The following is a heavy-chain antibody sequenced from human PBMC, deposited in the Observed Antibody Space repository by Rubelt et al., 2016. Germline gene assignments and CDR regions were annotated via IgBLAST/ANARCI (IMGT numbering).Heavy chain of an antibody. CDR1: GGSISSSSYY. J-gene: IGHJ4*02. V-gene: IGHV4-39*01. D-gene: IGHD2-21*02. Sequence: QLQLQESGPGLVKPSETLSLTCTVSGGSISSSSYYWGWIRQPPGKGLEWIGSIDYSGSTYYNPSLKSRVTISVDTSKNQFSLKLSSVTAADTAVYYCVRRYCGGDCYFSPFDYWGQGTLVTVSS. CDR2: IDYSGST. CDR3: VRRYCGGDCYFSPFDY.